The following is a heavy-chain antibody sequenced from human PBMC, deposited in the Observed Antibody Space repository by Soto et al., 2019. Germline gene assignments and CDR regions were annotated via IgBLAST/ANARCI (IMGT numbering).Heavy chain of an antibody. Sequence: EVQLVESGGGLVQPGGSLRLSCAASGFTFSSYSMNWVRQAPGKGLEWVSSISSSSSTIYYADSVKGRFTISRDNAKNTLYLQMNSLRDEDTAVYYCARDDIVVVPAAFDIWGQGTMVTVSS. D-gene: IGHD2-2*01. CDR2: ISSSSSTI. CDR1: GFTFSSYS. V-gene: IGHV3-48*02. CDR3: ARDDIVVVPAAFDI. J-gene: IGHJ3*02.